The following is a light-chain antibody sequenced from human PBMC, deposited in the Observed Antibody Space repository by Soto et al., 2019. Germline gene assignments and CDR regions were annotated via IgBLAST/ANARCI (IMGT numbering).Light chain of an antibody. CDR2: ATS. CDR3: QQYGRSGT. J-gene: IGKJ1*01. Sequence: IVLTQSPVTLSFSPCEIATLSCRASQSVSRTYLAWYQQKPVQAPRLLIYATSSRATGIPDRFSGSGSGTDFTLTISRLEPEDFAVYYCQQYGRSGTFGQGTKVDIK. CDR1: QSVSRTY. V-gene: IGKV3-20*01.